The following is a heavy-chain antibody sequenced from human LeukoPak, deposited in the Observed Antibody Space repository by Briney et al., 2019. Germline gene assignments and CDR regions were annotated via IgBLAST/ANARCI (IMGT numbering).Heavy chain of an antibody. V-gene: IGHV3-21*01. CDR2: ISSSSSYI. CDR1: GFTFSSYS. D-gene: IGHD4-17*01. Sequence: RPGGSLRLSCAASGFTFSSYSMNWVRQAPGKGLEWVSSISSSSSYIYYADSVKGRFTISRDNAKNSLYLQMNSLRAEDTAVYYCARADYGEKPYYFDYWGQGTLVTVSS. CDR3: ARADYGEKPYYFDY. J-gene: IGHJ4*02.